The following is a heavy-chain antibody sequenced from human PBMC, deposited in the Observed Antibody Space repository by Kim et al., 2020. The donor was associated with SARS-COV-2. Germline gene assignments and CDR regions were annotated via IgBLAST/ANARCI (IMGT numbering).Heavy chain of an antibody. CDR3: ARGSVVRGVIMVMAFDI. J-gene: IGHJ3*02. CDR2: IYYSGST. Sequence: SETLSLTCTVSGGSISSYYWSWIRQPPGKGLEWIGYIYYSGSTNYNPSLKSRVTISVDTSKNQFSLKLSSVTAADTAVYYCARGSVVRGVIMVMAFDIWGQGTMVTVSS. V-gene: IGHV4-59*13. CDR1: GGSISSYY. D-gene: IGHD3-10*01.